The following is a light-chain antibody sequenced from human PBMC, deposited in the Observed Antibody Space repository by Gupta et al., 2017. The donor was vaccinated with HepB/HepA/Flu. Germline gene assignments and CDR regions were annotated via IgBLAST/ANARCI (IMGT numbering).Light chain of an antibody. Sequence: EIVMTQSPATLSVSPGERATLSCRASQSVSSNLAWYQQKPGQAPRLLIYGASTRATGLPARFSGSGSGTXFTLTIXSLQSEDFAVYYCQQDNNWPFTFGXGTKVDIK. CDR3: QQDNNWPFT. J-gene: IGKJ3*01. V-gene: IGKV3-15*01. CDR1: QSVSSN. CDR2: GAS.